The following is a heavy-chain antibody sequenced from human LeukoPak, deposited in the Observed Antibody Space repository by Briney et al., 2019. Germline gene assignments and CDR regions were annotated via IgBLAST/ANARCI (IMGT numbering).Heavy chain of an antibody. CDR1: GGSFSGYY. J-gene: IGHJ6*02. CDR3: ARDQVGQQLSFGMDV. CDR2: INHSGST. V-gene: IGHV4-34*01. D-gene: IGHD6-13*01. Sequence: SETLSLTCAVYGGSFSGYYWSWIRQPPGKGLEWIGEINHSGSTNYNPSLKSRVTISVDSSKNQFSLKLSSVTAANTAVYYCARDQVGQQLSFGMDVWGQGTTVTVSS.